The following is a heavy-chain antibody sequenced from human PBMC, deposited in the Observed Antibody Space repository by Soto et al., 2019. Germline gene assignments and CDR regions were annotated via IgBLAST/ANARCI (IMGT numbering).Heavy chain of an antibody. CDR2: IYYSGST. D-gene: IGHD6-6*01. V-gene: IGHV4-31*03. CDR3: ARFTSIAAPIGAFDI. CDR1: GGSISSGGYY. Sequence: PSETLSLTCTVSGGSISSGGYYWSWIRQHPGKGLEWIGYIYYSGSTYYNPSLQSRVTISVDTSKNQFSLKLSSVTAADTAVYYCARFTSIAAPIGAFDIWGQGTMVTVSS. J-gene: IGHJ3*02.